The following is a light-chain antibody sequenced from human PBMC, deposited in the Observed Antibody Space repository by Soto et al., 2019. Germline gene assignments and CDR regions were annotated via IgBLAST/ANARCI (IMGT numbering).Light chain of an antibody. CDR2: LGS. J-gene: IGKJ5*01. CDR3: MQALQTPIT. CDR1: QILLHSNGYNY. V-gene: IGKV2-28*01. Sequence: DVVMTQSPLSLPVTPGEPASICCMSSQILLHSNGYNYLDWYLQKTGQSPQLLIYLGSNRSSGVPDRFSGSGSGTDFTLKISRVEAEDVGVYYCMQALQTPITFGQGTRLEIK.